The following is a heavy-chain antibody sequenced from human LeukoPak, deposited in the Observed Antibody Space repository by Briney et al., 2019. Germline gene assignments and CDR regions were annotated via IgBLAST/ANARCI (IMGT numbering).Heavy chain of an antibody. CDR1: GGSISSYY. J-gene: IGHJ4*02. CDR2: IYYSGST. V-gene: IGHV4-59*01. CDR3: ARVGGSSWYFDY. Sequence: SETLSLTCTASGGSISSYYWSWIRQPPGKGLEWIGYIYYSGSTNYNPSLKSRVTISVDTSKNQFSLKLSSVTAADTAVYYCARVGGSSWYFDYWGQGTLVTVSS. D-gene: IGHD6-13*01.